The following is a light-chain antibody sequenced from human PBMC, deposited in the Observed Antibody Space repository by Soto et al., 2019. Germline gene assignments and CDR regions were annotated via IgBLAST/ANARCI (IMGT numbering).Light chain of an antibody. CDR1: QSISNW. CDR2: DAS. J-gene: IGKJ1*01. CDR3: QQYNTYPWT. Sequence: DIQMTQSPSTLSASVGDRVTITCRASQSISNWLAWYQQKPGKAPNLLIFDASSLESGVPSRFSGSGSGTEFTLTLSSLQSGDFATYYCQQYNTYPWTFGQGTKVEIK. V-gene: IGKV1-5*01.